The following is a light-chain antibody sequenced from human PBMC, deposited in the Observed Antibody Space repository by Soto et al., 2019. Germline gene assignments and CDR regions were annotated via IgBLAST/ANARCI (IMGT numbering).Light chain of an antibody. V-gene: IGKV3-20*01. CDR3: QQYSRSPWT. CDR2: GAS. J-gene: IGKJ1*01. CDR1: QSVNSNY. Sequence: EIVLTQSPGTLSLSTGERATLSCRASQSVNSNYLAWYQQKPGQAPRLLIYGASSRATGIPDRFSGSGSWTDFTLNISRLEHEDFAVYSCQQYSRSPWTFGQGTNLEIK.